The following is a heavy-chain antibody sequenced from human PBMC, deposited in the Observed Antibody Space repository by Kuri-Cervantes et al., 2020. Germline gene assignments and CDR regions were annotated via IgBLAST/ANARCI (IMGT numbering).Heavy chain of an antibody. D-gene: IGHD4-17*01. CDR3: ARVDTVTTGGGWYP. V-gene: IGHV1-2*02. J-gene: IGHJ5*02. Sequence: ASVKVSCKASGYTFTGYYMHWVRQAPGQGLEWMGWINPNSGGTNYAQKFQGRVTMTRDTSISTAYMELSRLRSDDTAVYYCARVDTVTTGGGWYPWGQGTLVTVSS. CDR1: GYTFTGYY. CDR2: INPNSGGT.